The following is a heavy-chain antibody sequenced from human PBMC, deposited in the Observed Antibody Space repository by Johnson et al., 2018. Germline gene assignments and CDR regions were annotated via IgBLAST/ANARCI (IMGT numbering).Heavy chain of an antibody. V-gene: IGHV3-21*01. CDR3: ARVGKGGNRGYCDAFDI. J-gene: IGHJ3*02. D-gene: IGHD3-22*01. Sequence: VQLVQSGGGLVKPGGSLRLSCAASRFTFSSYSMNWVRQAPGKGLEWVSSISSSSSYIYYADSVKGRFTISRDNAKSSLYLQMNSLIAEDTAVYYCARVGKGGNRGYCDAFDIWGQGTMVTVSS. CDR2: ISSSSSYI. CDR1: RFTFSSYS.